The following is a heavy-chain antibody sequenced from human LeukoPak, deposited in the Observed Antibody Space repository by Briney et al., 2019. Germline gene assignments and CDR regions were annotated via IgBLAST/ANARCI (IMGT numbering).Heavy chain of an antibody. D-gene: IGHD2-15*01. Sequence: KPSETLSLTCAVYGDSFTYYHWTWIRQSPGRGLEWIGEVSHTGDTDYNPSLKNRLTISIDTSNKQFSLRLTSVTAAVTAVYYCARTPGAFDFWGQGTLVTVSS. V-gene: IGHV4-34*01. CDR3: ARTPGAFDF. CDR1: GDSFTYYH. J-gene: IGHJ4*02. CDR2: VSHTGDT.